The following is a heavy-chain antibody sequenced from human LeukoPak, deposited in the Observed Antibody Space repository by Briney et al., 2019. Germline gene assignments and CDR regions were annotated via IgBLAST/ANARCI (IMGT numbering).Heavy chain of an antibody. D-gene: IGHD2-15*01. CDR3: AREKACSGGSCYIDY. CDR2: INHSGST. Sequence: SETLSLTCGVYGASFRSYYWSWLRQPPGKGLEWIGEINHSGSTNYNPSLKSRVTISVDTSKKQFSLNLSSVTAADTAVYYCAREKACSGGSCYIDYWGQGTLVTVSS. V-gene: IGHV4-34*01. J-gene: IGHJ4*02. CDR1: GASFRSYY.